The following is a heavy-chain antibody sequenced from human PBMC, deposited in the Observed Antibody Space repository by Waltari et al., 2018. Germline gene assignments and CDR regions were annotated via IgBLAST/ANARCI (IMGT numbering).Heavy chain of an antibody. V-gene: IGHV4-39*01. J-gene: IGHJ4*02. Sequence: QLQLQESGPGLVKPSETLSLTCTVSGGSITSNHYSWGWIRQPPGKGLEWLGTIYYSGSTYYNPSLKSRVAISVDTSKNQFSLKVTSVTAADTAVYYCARHRDIVATLFDYWGQGTQITVSS. CDR1: GGSITSNHYS. D-gene: IGHD5-12*01. CDR3: ARHRDIVATLFDY. CDR2: IYYSGST.